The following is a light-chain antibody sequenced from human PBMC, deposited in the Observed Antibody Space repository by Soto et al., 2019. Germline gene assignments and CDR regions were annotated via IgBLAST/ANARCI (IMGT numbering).Light chain of an antibody. CDR2: GAS. Sequence: EIVMAQSTATLSVAPGERATLAFRASTSVSPNSPCYHQKPGQAPRLLIHGASPRATGIPARFSGSGPGTEFTPTLSSLQSEDFAVYYCQQYNNWPPTFGQVT. J-gene: IGKJ1*01. CDR3: QQYNNWPPT. CDR1: TSVSPN. V-gene: IGKV3-15*01.